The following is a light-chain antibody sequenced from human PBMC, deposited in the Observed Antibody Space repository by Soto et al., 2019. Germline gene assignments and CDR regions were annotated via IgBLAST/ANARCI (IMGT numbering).Light chain of an antibody. V-gene: IGKV3-11*01. Sequence: EIVLTQSPGSLSLSPGERASLSCRASQSVSSSLAWYQQNPGQAPRLLISDASNRATGIPAGFSGSGSGTDFTLTISSLEPEDFAVNYCHQRQYWPPITFGQGTRLEIK. J-gene: IGKJ5*01. CDR1: QSVSSS. CDR3: HQRQYWPPIT. CDR2: DAS.